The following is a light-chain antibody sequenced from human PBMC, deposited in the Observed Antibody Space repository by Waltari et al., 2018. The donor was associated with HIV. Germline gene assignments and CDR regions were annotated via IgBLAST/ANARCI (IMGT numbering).Light chain of an antibody. CDR1: DSDFGLYNF. Sequence: AVTQPASVSGLPGQSTTISCTGGDSDFGLYNFVSWYQQHSGKPPKLILYDVDSRSSGVSDPFSGAISGNTASLTISELRAEDEAHYYCASFTADNTVLFGGGTEVTVL. CDR2: DVD. V-gene: IGLV2-14*03. J-gene: IGLJ3*02. CDR3: ASFTADNTVL.